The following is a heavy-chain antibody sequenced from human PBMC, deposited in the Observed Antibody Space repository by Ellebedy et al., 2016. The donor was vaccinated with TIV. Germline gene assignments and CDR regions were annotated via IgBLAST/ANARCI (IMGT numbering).Heavy chain of an antibody. CDR1: GFTFSDYY. D-gene: IGHD3-22*01. CDR3: ARGSHYYDGSAYYDY. Sequence: GESLKISCAASGFTFSDYYMSWIRQAPGKGLEWVSYISSSSSYTNYADSVKGRFTISRDNARNSLYLQMNSLRAEDTAFYHCARGSHYYDGSAYYDYWGQGTLVTVSS. V-gene: IGHV3-11*05. CDR2: ISSSSSYT. J-gene: IGHJ4*02.